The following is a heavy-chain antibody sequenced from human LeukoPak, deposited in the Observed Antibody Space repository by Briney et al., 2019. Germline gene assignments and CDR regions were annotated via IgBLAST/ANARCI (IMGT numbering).Heavy chain of an antibody. V-gene: IGHV3-7*03. Sequence: GGSLRLSCAASGFALSSHWMTWVRQVPGRGPEWVANVNRDGSETYYLDSVKGRFTISKDNAKNSLYLQMNSLRAEDTALYHCAGNNGMDVWGQGTTVIVSS. CDR1: GFALSSHW. J-gene: IGHJ6*02. CDR3: AGNNGMDV. CDR2: VNRDGSET.